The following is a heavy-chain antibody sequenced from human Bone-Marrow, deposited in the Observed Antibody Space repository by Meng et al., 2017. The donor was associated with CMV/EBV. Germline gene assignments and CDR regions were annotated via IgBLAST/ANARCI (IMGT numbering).Heavy chain of an antibody. CDR1: GFTFSSYW. D-gene: IGHD2-2*01. V-gene: IGHV3-21*01. Sequence: GGSLRLSCAASGFTFSSYWMSWVRQAPGKGLEWVSSISSSSSYIYYADSVKGRFTISRDNAKNSLYLQMNSLRAEDTAVYYCARDLIVPAAIDYYYGMDVWGQGTTVTVSS. CDR3: ARDLIVPAAIDYYYGMDV. J-gene: IGHJ6*02. CDR2: ISSSSSYI.